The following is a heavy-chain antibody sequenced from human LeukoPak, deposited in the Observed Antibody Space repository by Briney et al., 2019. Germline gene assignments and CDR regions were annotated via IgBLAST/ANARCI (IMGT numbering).Heavy chain of an antibody. D-gene: IGHD6-13*01. V-gene: IGHV1-69*13. CDR1: GGTFSSYA. CDR3: ATNQQYSSSWNNFDY. J-gene: IGHJ4*02. CDR2: IIPIFGTA. Sequence: SVKVSCKASGGTFSSYAISWVRQAPGQGLEWMGGIIPIFGTANYAQKFQGRVTITADESTSTAYMELSSLRSEDTAVYYCATNQQYSSSWNNFDYWGQGTLVTVSS.